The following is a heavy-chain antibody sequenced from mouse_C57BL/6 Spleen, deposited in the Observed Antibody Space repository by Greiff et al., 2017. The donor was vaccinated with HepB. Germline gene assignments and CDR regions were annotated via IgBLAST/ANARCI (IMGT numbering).Heavy chain of an antibody. D-gene: IGHD2-5*01. J-gene: IGHJ2*01. V-gene: IGHV1-19*01. CDR3: ARERDSKGYFDY. CDR2: INPYNGGT. Sequence: VHVKQSGPVLVKPGASVKMSCKASGYTFTDYYMNWVKQSHGKSLEWIGVINPYNGGTSYNQKFKGKATLTVDKSSSTAYMELNSLTSEDSAVYYCARERDSKGYFDYWGQGTTLTVSS. CDR1: GYTFTDYY.